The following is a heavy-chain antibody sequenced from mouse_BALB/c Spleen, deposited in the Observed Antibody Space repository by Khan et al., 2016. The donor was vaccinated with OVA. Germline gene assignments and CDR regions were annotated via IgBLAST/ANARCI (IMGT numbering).Heavy chain of an antibody. J-gene: IGHJ4*01. CDR2: ISSLAYSI. CDR1: GFTFSDYG. Sequence: EVELVESGGGLVPSGGSRKLSCAASGFTFSDYGLAWVRQAPGKGPEWVAFISSLAYSIYYADTVTGRFTISRENAKNTLYLEMSSLRSEDTAMYYCARSWAMDYWGQGTSVTVSS. V-gene: IGHV5-15*02. CDR3: ARSWAMDY.